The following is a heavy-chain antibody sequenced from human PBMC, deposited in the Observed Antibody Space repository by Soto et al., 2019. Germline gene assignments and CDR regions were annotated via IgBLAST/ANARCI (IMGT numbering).Heavy chain of an antibody. J-gene: IGHJ5*02. D-gene: IGHD3-10*02. Sequence: ASVKVSCKASGYTFTTYYLHWVRQAPGQGLEWMGIINPSGGSTNYAQRFQGRVTMTSDTCMSTVYMELSSLRADDTAVYDCARVVVRTTATTTNWFDPWGQGTVVTVSS. CDR1: GYTFTTYY. CDR2: INPSGGST. CDR3: ARVVVRTTATTTNWFDP. V-gene: IGHV1-46*01.